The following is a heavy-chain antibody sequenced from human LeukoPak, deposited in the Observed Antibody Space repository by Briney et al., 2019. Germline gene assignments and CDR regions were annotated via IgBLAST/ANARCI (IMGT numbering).Heavy chain of an antibody. Sequence: PGGSLRLSCAASGFTFSSYSMNWVRQAPGKGLEWVSFISSSSSYIYYADSMKGRFTISRDNAKNSLYLQMNSLRADDTALYYCARAQTDYGDPPSIYYYMDVWGKGTTVTISS. CDR1: GFTFSSYS. CDR2: ISSSSSYI. J-gene: IGHJ6*03. CDR3: ARAQTDYGDPPSIYYYMDV. D-gene: IGHD4-17*01. V-gene: IGHV3-21*01.